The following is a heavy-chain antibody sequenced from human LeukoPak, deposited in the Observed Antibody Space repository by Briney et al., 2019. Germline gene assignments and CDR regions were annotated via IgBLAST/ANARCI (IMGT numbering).Heavy chain of an antibody. D-gene: IGHD4-17*01. J-gene: IGHJ5*02. Sequence: SETLSLTCSVSGYSISSGYYWGWIRQPPGKGLEWIGSIYQSGSTYYNASLKSRVTISVDTSKNQFSLRLSSVTAADTAVYYCARNDHGDTGWFDPWGQGTLVTVSS. CDR2: IYQSGST. CDR3: ARNDHGDTGWFDP. CDR1: GYSISSGYY. V-gene: IGHV4-38-2*02.